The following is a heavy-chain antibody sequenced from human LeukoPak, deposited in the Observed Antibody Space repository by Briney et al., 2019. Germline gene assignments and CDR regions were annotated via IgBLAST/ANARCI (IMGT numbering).Heavy chain of an antibody. D-gene: IGHD3-22*01. CDR3: AREIGNYYDSSGYPSYYFDY. Sequence: SVKVSCKASGGTFSSYAISWVRQAPGQGLEWMGGIIPIFGTANYAQKFQGRVTITADESTSTAYMELSSLRSEDTAVYYCAREIGNYYDSSGYPSYYFDYWGQGTLVTVSS. J-gene: IGHJ4*02. V-gene: IGHV1-69*13. CDR1: GGTFSSYA. CDR2: IIPIFGTA.